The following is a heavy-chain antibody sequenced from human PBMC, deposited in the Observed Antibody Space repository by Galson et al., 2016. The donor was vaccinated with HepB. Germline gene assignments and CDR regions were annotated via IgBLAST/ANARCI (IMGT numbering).Heavy chain of an antibody. Sequence: QSGAEVKKPGEPLRISCRISGYTFTNYWINWVRQMPGKGLEWMGRINPSDSYTNYSPSFQGHVTISADKSISTAYLQWSSLKASDTAMYYCARGSLSYSFDFWGQGTMVTVSS. D-gene: IGHD2/OR15-2a*01. V-gene: IGHV5-10-1*01. CDR2: INPSDSYT. J-gene: IGHJ3*01. CDR3: ARGSLSYSFDF. CDR1: GYTFTNYW.